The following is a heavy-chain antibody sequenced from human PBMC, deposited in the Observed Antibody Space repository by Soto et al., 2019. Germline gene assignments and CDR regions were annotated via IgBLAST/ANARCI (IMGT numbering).Heavy chain of an antibody. Sequence: QVQLQESGPGLVKPSETLSLTCTVSGGSISSYYWSWIRQPPGKGLEWIGYIYYSGSTNYNPSLKSRVTISVDTSKNQFSLKLSSVTAADTAVYYCARGIPTGCSGGSCYSGLGYFQHWGQGTLVTVSS. V-gene: IGHV4-59*01. CDR3: ARGIPTGCSGGSCYSGLGYFQH. CDR1: GGSISSYY. J-gene: IGHJ1*01. CDR2: IYYSGST. D-gene: IGHD2-15*01.